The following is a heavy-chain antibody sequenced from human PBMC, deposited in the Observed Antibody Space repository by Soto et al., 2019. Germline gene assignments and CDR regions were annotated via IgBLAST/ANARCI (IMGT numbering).Heavy chain of an antibody. V-gene: IGHV3-11*01. CDR2: ISNGGGAI. D-gene: IGHD4-4*01. J-gene: IGHJ4*02. CDR1: GFTFSDYY. CDR3: ARRGSTVTFTY. Sequence: QVQLVESGGGLVKPGGSLRLSCAASGFTFSDYYMSWLRQAPGKGLEWISYISNGGGAISYSGSVKGRFTISRDNAKNSLLLQMNNLRAEDTAVYYCARRGSTVTFTYWGQGTLVTVSS.